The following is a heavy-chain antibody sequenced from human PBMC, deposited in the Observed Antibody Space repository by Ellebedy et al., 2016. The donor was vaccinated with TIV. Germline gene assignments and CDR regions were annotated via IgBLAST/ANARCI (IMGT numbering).Heavy chain of an antibody. Sequence: GESLKISXAASGFTFSSYSMNWVRQAPGKGLEWVSYISSSSSTIYYADSVKGRFTISRDNAKNSLYLQMNSLRAEDTAVYYCARGSLGENMDVWGKGTTVTVSS. J-gene: IGHJ6*03. CDR2: ISSSSSTI. CDR1: GFTFSSYS. CDR3: ARGSLGENMDV. D-gene: IGHD3-10*01. V-gene: IGHV3-48*04.